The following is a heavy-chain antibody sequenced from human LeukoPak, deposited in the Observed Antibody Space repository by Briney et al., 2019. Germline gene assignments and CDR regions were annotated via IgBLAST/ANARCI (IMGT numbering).Heavy chain of an antibody. CDR3: ATTPDIVVVVAATGGAFDI. CDR2: IYYSGST. CDR1: GGSISSSSYY. V-gene: IGHV4-39*01. Sequence: SETLSLTCTVSGGSISSSSYYWGWIRQPPGQGLEWIGSIYYSGSTYYNPSLKSRVTISVDTSKNQFSLKLSSVTAADTAVYYCATTPDIVVVVAATGGAFDIWGQGTMVTVSS. J-gene: IGHJ3*02. D-gene: IGHD2-15*01.